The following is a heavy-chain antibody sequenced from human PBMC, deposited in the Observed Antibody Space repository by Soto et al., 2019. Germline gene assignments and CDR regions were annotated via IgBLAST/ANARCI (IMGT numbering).Heavy chain of an antibody. J-gene: IGHJ4*02. CDR1: GFRFSGSD. Sequence: GGSLRLSCAASGFRFSGSDMHWVRQASGEGLEWVGRIKTKAESYATALAASVKGRFSLSRDDSKNTAYLEMNSLKTEDTAVYYCTRRDCSGGDCYSDFDYWGQGALVTVSS. CDR3: TRRDCSGGDCYSDFDY. CDR2: IKTKAESYAT. V-gene: IGHV3-73*01. D-gene: IGHD2-15*01.